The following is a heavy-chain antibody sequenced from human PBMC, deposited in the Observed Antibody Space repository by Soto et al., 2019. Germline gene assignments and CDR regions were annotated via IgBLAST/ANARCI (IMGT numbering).Heavy chain of an antibody. CDR2: ISSTSTYI. D-gene: IGHD2-21*02. Sequence: GGSLRLSCAASEFTFNTYSMNWVRQAPGKGLEWVSCISSTSTYIYYADSVKGRFTISRDNAKNLLYLQMNSLRAEDAAVYYCARDFGDSRGSYYYGMDVWGQGTTVTVSS. CDR1: EFTFNTYS. J-gene: IGHJ6*02. CDR3: ARDFGDSRGSYYYGMDV. V-gene: IGHV3-21*01.